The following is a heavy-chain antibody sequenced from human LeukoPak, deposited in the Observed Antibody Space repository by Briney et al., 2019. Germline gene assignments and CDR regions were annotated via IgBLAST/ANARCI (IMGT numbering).Heavy chain of an antibody. CDR3: ARSYGDYDDALDV. Sequence: ASVKVSCKASGYTFTSYGFTWVRQAPGQGLEWMGWISVFNGKIHYAQKFQDRVTMTTDTSTSTAYMDLRSLRSDDTAMYFCARSYGDYDDALDVWGQGTMVTVSS. D-gene: IGHD4-17*01. CDR2: ISVFNGKI. V-gene: IGHV1-18*01. J-gene: IGHJ3*01. CDR1: GYTFTSYG.